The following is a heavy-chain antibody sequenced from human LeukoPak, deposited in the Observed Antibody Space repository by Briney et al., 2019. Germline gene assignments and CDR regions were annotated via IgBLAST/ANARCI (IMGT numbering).Heavy chain of an antibody. CDR1: GFTFSSYS. V-gene: IGHV3-21*01. J-gene: IGHJ6*02. CDR2: ISSSSSYI. CDR3: ARDARIPRPYGMDV. Sequence: GGSLRLSCAASGFTFSSYSMNWVRQAPGKGLEWVSSISSSSSYIYYADSVKGRFTISRDNAKNPLYLQMNSLRAEDTAVYYCARDARIPRPYGMDVWGQGTTVTVSS.